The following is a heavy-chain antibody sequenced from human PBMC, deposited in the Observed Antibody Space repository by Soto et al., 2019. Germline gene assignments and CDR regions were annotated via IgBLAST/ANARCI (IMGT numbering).Heavy chain of an antibody. Sequence: GGSLRLSCAASGFTFSTYGMHWVRQAPGKGLEWVALISYDGSNRNSADSVKGRFTISRDNSRNMVYVQMHSLRAEDTAVYYCANRGGNGGNTGAFDIWGQGTMVTVSS. CDR3: ANRGGNGGNTGAFDI. D-gene: IGHD2-15*01. V-gene: IGHV3-30*18. CDR2: ISYDGSNR. J-gene: IGHJ3*02. CDR1: GFTFSTYG.